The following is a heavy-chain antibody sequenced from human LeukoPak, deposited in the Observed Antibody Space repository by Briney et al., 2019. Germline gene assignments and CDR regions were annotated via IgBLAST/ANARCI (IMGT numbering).Heavy chain of an antibody. CDR3: AKADAFDI. J-gene: IGHJ3*02. CDR1: GGSFSGYY. CDR2: ISGSGGST. V-gene: IGHV3-23*01. Sequence: ETLSLTCAVYGGSFSGYYWSWIRQAPGKGLEWVSAISGSGGSTYYADSVKGRFTISRDNSKNTLYLQMNSLRAEDTAVYYCAKADAFDIWGQGTMVTVSS.